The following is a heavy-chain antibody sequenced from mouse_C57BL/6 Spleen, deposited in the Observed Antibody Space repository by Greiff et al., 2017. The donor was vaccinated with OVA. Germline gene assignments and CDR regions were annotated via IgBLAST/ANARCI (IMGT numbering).Heavy chain of an antibody. D-gene: IGHD1-1*01. V-gene: IGHV1-53*01. CDR2: INPSNGGT. J-gene: IGHJ1*03. CDR1: GYTFTSYW. CDR3: ARGYYGSSKYFDV. Sequence: VQLQQSGTDLVKPGASVKLSCKASGYTFTSYWMHWVKQRPGQGLEWIGNINPSNGGTNYNEKFKSKATLTVDKSSSTAYMQLSSLTSEDSAVYYCARGYYGSSKYFDVWGTGTTVTVSS.